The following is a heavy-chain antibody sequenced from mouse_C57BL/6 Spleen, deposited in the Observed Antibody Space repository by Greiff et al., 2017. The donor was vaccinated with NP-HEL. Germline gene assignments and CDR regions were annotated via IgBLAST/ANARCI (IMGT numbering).Heavy chain of an antibody. CDR2: ISSGGSYT. CDR1: GFTFSSYG. Sequence: EVQRVESGGDLVKPGGSLKLSCAASGFTFSSYGMSWVRQTPDKRLEWVATISSGGSYTYYPDSVKGRFTISRDNAKNTLYLQMSSLKSEDTAMYYCARRGTGTWYFDVWGTGTTGTVSS. J-gene: IGHJ1*03. D-gene: IGHD4-1*01. V-gene: IGHV5-6*01. CDR3: ARRGTGTWYFDV.